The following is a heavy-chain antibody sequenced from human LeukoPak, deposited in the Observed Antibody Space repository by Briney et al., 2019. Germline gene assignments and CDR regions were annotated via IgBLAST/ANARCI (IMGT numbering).Heavy chain of an antibody. D-gene: IGHD6-19*01. CDR1: GGSFSGYY. J-gene: IGHJ4*02. CDR2: IYYSGST. V-gene: IGHV4-39*01. Sequence: SETLSLTCAVYGGSFSGYYWDWIRQPPGKGLEWIGSIYYSGSTYYNPSLKSRVTISVDTSKNQLSLKLSSVTAADTAVYYCARRVPTAGYSSGWYYFDYWGQGTLVTVSS. CDR3: ARRVPTAGYSSGWYYFDY.